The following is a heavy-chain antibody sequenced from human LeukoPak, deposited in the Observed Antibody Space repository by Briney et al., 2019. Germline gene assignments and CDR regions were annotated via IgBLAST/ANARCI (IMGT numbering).Heavy chain of an antibody. Sequence: QSGGSLRLSCAASGVTLSSDAMSWVRQAPGKGLEWVSAISVSGGSTYYADSVKGRFTISRDNSKNTLFLQMNSLRAEDTAVYYCAKDRGVMITFGGVNPWGQGTLVTVSS. D-gene: IGHD3-16*01. CDR3: AKDRGVMITFGGVNP. CDR2: ISVSGGST. V-gene: IGHV3-23*01. CDR1: GVTLSSDA. J-gene: IGHJ5*02.